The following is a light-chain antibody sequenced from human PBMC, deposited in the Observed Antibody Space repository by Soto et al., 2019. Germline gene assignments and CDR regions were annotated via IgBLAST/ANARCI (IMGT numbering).Light chain of an antibody. CDR2: APS. CDR3: QQTYSIPLT. CDR1: QSVSRN. Sequence: DIPMTQSPSSLSASLGDRVTIACRASQSVSRNLNWYQNKPGKAPNLLLSAPSILDPGVPSRFSGSGSGTDFTLTISSLQPEDFATYYCQQTYSIPLTFGGGTKVEI. V-gene: IGKV1-39*01. J-gene: IGKJ4*01.